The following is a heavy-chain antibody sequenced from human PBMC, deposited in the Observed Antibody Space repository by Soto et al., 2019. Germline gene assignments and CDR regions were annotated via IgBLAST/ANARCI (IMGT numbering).Heavy chain of an antibody. V-gene: IGHV4-4*02. CDR2: VSQRGGT. CDR3: AKHVTDSGTRGYDS. J-gene: IGHJ5*02. CDR1: GGPITYL. D-gene: IGHD1-1*01. Sequence: QVQLQESGPGLVSASGTLSLTCAVSGGPITYLLSWVRKSPGKGLEWIGEVSQRGGTNYIPSLKSPVTISIDNSRNPIFLHLTSVTAADTSVYFCAKHVTDSGTRGYDSWGQGILVTVSS.